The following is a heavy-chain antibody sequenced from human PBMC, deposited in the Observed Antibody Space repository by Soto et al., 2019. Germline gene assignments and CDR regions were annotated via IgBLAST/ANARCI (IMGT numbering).Heavy chain of an antibody. V-gene: IGHV3-30*03. CDR2: ITHDGGTK. Sequence: QVQLVESGGGVVQPATSLRLSCAASGFTFSGYSMVWARQAAGKGLEWLTAITHDGGTKAYTDSVKGRFTISRDDSKNTLFLQMNSLRLEETAVYYCARIGHGFTFGGGFDPWGQGTLVIVSS. D-gene: IGHD2-15*01. CDR3: ARIGHGFTFGGGFDP. CDR1: GFTFSGYS. J-gene: IGHJ5*02.